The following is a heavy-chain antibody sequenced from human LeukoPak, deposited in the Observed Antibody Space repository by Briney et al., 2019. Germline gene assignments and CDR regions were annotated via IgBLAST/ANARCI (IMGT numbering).Heavy chain of an antibody. CDR3: ARARGYSYGFWWFDP. D-gene: IGHD5-18*01. J-gene: IGHJ5*02. V-gene: IGHV3-48*03. CDR1: GFIYSSYE. CDR2: ISSSGSTI. Sequence: GGSLRLSFAATGFIYSSYEMNWVRQAPGKGLEWVSYISSSGSTIYYADSVKGRFTISRDNAKNSLYLQMNSLRAEDTAVYYCARARGYSYGFWWFDPWGQGTLVTVSS.